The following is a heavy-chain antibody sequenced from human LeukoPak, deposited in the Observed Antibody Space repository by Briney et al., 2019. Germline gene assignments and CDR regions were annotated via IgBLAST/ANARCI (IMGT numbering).Heavy chain of an antibody. CDR1: GFTFSSYA. V-gene: IGHV3-23*01. J-gene: IGHJ4*02. CDR2: ISGSAGAT. Sequence: GGSLRLSCAASGFTFSSYAMSWARHAPGKGLQWVLGISGSAGATCYADSVKGRFTISRDNSKNTLYLQMNSLRAEDTAVYYCTRHGHDSGRYYGDFDYWGQGTLVTVSS. D-gene: IGHD1-26*01. CDR3: TRHGHDSGRYYGDFDY.